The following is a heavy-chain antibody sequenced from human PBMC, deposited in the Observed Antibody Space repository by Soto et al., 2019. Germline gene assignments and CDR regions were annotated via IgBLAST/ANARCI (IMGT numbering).Heavy chain of an antibody. CDR2: ISGNVGST. V-gene: IGHV3-23*01. J-gene: IGHJ4*02. CDR3: AKARYCSGGRSNCFFDH. Sequence: PGGSLRLSCAASGFTFSNYAMNWVRQAPGKWLEWVSAISGNVGSTNYADSVKGRFSISRDNSKNTLYLQMNSLRAEDTAVYYCAKARYCSGGRSNCFFDHWGLGXLVTVSS. CDR1: GFTFSNYA. D-gene: IGHD2-15*01.